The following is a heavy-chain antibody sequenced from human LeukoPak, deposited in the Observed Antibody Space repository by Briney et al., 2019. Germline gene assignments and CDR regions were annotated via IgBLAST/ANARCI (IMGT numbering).Heavy chain of an antibody. V-gene: IGHV3-48*02. CDR1: GFTFSSYS. Sequence: AGGSLRLSCAASGFTFSSYSMNWVSQAPGKGLEWVSYISSSSSTIYYADSVKGRFTISRDNAKNSLYLQMNSLRDEDTAVYYCARYHDYVWGSYRYSYGMDVWGQGTTVTVSS. CDR2: ISSSSSTI. J-gene: IGHJ6*02. D-gene: IGHD3-16*02. CDR3: ARYHDYVWGSYRYSYGMDV.